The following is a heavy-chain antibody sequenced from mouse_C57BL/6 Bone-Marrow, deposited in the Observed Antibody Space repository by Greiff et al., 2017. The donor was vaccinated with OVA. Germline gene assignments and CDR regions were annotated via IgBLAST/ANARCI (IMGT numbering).Heavy chain of an antibody. V-gene: IGHV5-6*01. CDR3: ARQGLSTMITTSYYFDF. D-gene: IGHD2-4*01. J-gene: IGHJ2*01. Sequence: EVKLMESGGDLVKPGGSLKLSCAASGFTFSSYGVSWVRQTPDKRLEWVATISSGGSSTYYPDSVKGRFTISRDNAKNTLYLQMSSLKSEDTTMYSCARQGLSTMITTSYYFDFWGQGTTLTVSS. CDR1: GFTFSSYG. CDR2: ISSGGSST.